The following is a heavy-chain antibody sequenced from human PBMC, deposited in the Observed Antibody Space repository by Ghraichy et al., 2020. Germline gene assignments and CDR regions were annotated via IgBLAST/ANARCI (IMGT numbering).Heavy chain of an antibody. V-gene: IGHV3-53*01. Sequence: GGSLRLSCAASGFTVSSNYMSWVRQAPGKGLEWVAVIYSGGSTYYADSVKGRLTISRDNSKNTLYLQMKSLRAEDTAVYYCARGEYSWQWLEQYYFDYWGQGTLVTVSS. CDR1: GFTVSSNY. CDR3: ARGEYSWQWLEQYYFDY. CDR2: IYSGGST. D-gene: IGHD6-19*01. J-gene: IGHJ4*02.